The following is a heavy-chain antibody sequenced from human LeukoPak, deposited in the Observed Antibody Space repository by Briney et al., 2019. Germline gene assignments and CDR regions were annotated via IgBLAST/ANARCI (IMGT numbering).Heavy chain of an antibody. CDR3: ARSRGFWTFDD. V-gene: IGHV1-2*02. J-gene: IGHJ4*02. CDR1: GYSLIDYY. Sequence: ASVKVSCKASGYSLIDYYLYWVRQAPGQGLEWMGWINTKSGATKYEQKFQGRITVTRDTSISTGYMELTSLKSDDTAVYYCARSRGFWTFDDWGQGTLITVSS. CDR2: INTKSGAT. D-gene: IGHD3/OR15-3a*01.